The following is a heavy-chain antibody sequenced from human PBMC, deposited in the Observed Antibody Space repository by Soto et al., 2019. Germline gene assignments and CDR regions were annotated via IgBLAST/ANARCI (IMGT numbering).Heavy chain of an antibody. CDR2: IYYSGST. CDR3: ARVSVEWLPFDY. CDR1: GGSISSGGYY. V-gene: IGHV4-31*02. J-gene: IGHJ4*02. D-gene: IGHD3-3*01. Sequence: KPSETLSLTXTVSGGSISSGGYYWSWIRQHPGKGLEWIGYIYYSGSTYYNPSLKSRVTISVDTSKNQFSLKLSSVTAADTAVYYCARVSVEWLPFDYWGQGTLVTVSS.